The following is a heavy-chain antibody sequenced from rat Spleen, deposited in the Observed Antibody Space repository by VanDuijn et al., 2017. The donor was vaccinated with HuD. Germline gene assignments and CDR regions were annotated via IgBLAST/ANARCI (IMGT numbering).Heavy chain of an antibody. CDR3: TRDLGIPTHYFDY. J-gene: IGHJ2*01. Sequence: EVQLVESDGGLVQPGRSLKLSCAASGFAFSDHYVAWVRQGPTKGLEWVATINYDGRSTFYRDSVRDRFTISRDNGKNTLYLQIDSLKSEDTATYYCTRDLGIPTHYFDYWGQGVMVTVSS. V-gene: IGHV5-29*01. D-gene: IGHD1-4*01. CDR1: GFAFSDHY. CDR2: INYDGRST.